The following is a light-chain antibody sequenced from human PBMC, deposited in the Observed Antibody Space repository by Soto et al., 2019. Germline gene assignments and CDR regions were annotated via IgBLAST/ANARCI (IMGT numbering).Light chain of an antibody. CDR1: QSVSSY. CDR2: DAS. V-gene: IGKV3-11*01. J-gene: IGKJ1*01. CDR3: QQRSNWPPWT. Sequence: DIVLTQSPATLSLSPWERATLSCRASQSVSSYLAWYQQKPGQAPRLLIYDASNRATGIPARFSGSGSGTDFTLTISSLEPEDFAVYYCQQRSNWPPWTVGQGTKVDIK.